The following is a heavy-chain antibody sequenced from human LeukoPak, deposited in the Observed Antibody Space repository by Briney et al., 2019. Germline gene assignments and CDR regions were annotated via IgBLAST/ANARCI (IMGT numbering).Heavy chain of an antibody. D-gene: IGHD1-26*01. J-gene: IGHJ5*02. V-gene: IGHV3-74*01. Sequence: PGGSLRLSCVDSGFTFSTYWMHWVRQAPGKGPVWVSHISLKNDGSGTSYADSVKGRFTISRDNAKNTLYLQMDNLRAEDTAVYYCARARSFNWLDPWGQGTLVTVSS. CDR3: ARARSFNWLDP. CDR2: ISLKNDGSGT. CDR1: GFTFSTYW.